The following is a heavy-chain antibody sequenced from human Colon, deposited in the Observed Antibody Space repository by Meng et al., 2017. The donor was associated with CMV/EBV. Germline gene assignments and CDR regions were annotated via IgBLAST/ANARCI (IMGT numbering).Heavy chain of an antibody. J-gene: IGHJ5*02. CDR2: IYHTGST. CDR3: AREQVVVAAASTENWFDP. V-gene: IGHV4-31*03. D-gene: IGHD2-15*01. CDR1: GGSIGSGDYH. Sequence: SETLSLTCTVSGGSIGSGDYHWSWIRQHPGRGLEWIGYIYHTGSTYYNPSLKSRVAISVDTSKNQFSLNLNSVTAADTAVYYCAREQVVVAAASTENWFDPWGQGTLVTVSS.